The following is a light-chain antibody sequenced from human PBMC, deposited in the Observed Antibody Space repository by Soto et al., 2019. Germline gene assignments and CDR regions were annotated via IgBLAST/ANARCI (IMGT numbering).Light chain of an antibody. V-gene: IGLV2-8*01. CDR1: SSDVGGYNY. CDR3: RSYAGSNNVV. Sequence: QSALTQPPSASGSPGQSVTISCTGTSSDVGGYNYVSWYQQHPGKAPKLMIYEVSKRPSWVPDRFSGSKSGNTASLTVSGLQAEDEADYYCRSYAGSNNVVFGGGTKVTVL. CDR2: EVS. J-gene: IGLJ2*01.